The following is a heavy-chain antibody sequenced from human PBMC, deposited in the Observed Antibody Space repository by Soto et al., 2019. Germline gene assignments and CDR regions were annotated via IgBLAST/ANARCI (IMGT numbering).Heavy chain of an antibody. J-gene: IGHJ5*02. V-gene: IGHV4-30-2*01. Sequence: TLSLTSADSGRSTTIGNSYSWSCIRQPPGKGLEWMGSISHTGSTANNASIKRGSAMSVAKYKNQSALKLSTVTAADMGVYYCARTVAPYFGTWFDPWGQGTMVTVSS. CDR3: ARTVAPYFGTWFDP. CDR2: ISHTGST. D-gene: IGHD3-10*01. CDR1: GRSTTIGNSYS.